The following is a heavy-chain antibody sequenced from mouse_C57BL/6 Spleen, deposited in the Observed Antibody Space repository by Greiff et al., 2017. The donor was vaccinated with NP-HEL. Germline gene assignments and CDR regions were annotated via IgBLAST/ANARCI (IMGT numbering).Heavy chain of an antibody. CDR3: ARSETGSFDY. J-gene: IGHJ2*01. CDR1: GYTFTSYW. CDR2: IDPSDSYT. D-gene: IGHD4-1*01. V-gene: IGHV1-59*01. Sequence: QVQLQQPGAELVRPGTSVKLSCKASGYTFTSYWMHWVKQRPGQGLEWIGVIDPSDSYTNYNQKFKGKATLTVDTSSSTAYMQLSSLTSEDSAVYYCARSETGSFDYWGQGTTLTVSS.